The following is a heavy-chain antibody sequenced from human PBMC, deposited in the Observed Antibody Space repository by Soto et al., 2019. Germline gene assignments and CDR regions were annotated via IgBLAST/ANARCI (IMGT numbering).Heavy chain of an antibody. CDR2: IYYSGST. D-gene: IGHD3-10*01. J-gene: IGHJ6*03. CDR1: GGSISSYY. V-gene: IGHV4-59*01. CDR3: ARALHGEDYYYYYYMDV. Sequence: SETLSLTCTVSGGSISSYYWSWIRQPPGKGLEWIGYIYYSGSTNYNPSLKSRVTISVDTSKNQFSLKLSSVTAADTAVYYCARALHGEDYYYYYYMDVWGKGTTVTVSS.